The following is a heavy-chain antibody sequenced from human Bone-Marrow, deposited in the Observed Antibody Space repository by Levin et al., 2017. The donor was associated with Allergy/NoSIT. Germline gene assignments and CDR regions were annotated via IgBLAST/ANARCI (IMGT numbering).Heavy chain of an antibody. CDR3: ARGRSIVRRVGATWQSAFDI. D-gene: IGHD1-26*01. CDR2: ISSSSSYI. CDR1: GFTFSSYS. J-gene: IGHJ3*02. V-gene: IGHV3-21*01. Sequence: GESLKISCAASGFTFSSYSMNWVRQAPGKGLEWVSSISSSSSYIYYADSVKGRFTISRDNAKNSLYLQMNSLRAEDTAVYYCARGRSIVRRVGATWQSAFDIWGQGTMVTVSS.